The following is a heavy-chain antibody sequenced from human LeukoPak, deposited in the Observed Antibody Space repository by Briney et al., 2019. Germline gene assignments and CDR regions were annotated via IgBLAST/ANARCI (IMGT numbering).Heavy chain of an antibody. CDR3: ARGGIITSYAFEI. CDR1: GFTFNNYW. V-gene: IGHV3-7*04. D-gene: IGHD6-6*01. J-gene: IGHJ3*02. Sequence: GGSLRLSCAASGFTFNNYWMNWVRQAPGKGLEWVANIKQDGSETYYVDSVKGRFTISRDNAKNSVYLQMNSLRAEDTAVYYCARGGIITSYAFEIWGQGTMVTVSS. CDR2: IKQDGSET.